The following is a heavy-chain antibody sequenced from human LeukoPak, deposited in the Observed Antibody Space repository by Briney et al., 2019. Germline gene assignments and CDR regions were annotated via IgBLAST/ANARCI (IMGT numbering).Heavy chain of an antibody. CDR3: ARRTRDCGSISCYHDY. V-gene: IGHV4-38-2*02. D-gene: IGHD2-2*01. Sequence: SETLSLTCTVSGYSISSGYYWGWIRQPPGRGLDWIGSIYHTGSPYYIPSLKSRVTISVDTSKNQFSLKLNSVTAADTAVYYCARRTRDCGSISCYHDYWGQGTLVTVSS. CDR2: IYHTGSP. J-gene: IGHJ4*02. CDR1: GYSISSGYY.